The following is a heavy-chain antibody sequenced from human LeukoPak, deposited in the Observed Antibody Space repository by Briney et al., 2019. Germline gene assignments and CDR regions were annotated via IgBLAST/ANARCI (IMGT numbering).Heavy chain of an antibody. D-gene: IGHD3-10*01. CDR3: ARAAMVRGVDYFDY. J-gene: IGHJ4*02. V-gene: IGHV3-23*01. CDR1: GFTFSSYS. CDR2: ISDTGGTT. Sequence: GGSLKLSCAASGFTFSSYSMAWVRQAPGMGLEWVSVISDTGGTTYYADSVKGRFTISRDNSKNTLYLQMNSLRAEDTAVYFCARAAMVRGVDYFDYWGQGTLVTVSS.